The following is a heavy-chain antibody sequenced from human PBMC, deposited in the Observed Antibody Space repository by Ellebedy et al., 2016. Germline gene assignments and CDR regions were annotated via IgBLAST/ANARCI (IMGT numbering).Heavy chain of an antibody. CDR1: GFTFSSYW. Sequence: GESLKISXAASGFTFSSYWMTWVRQAPGKGLEWVANIKQDESEKYYVDSVKGRFTISRDNAKNSLYLQMNSLRAEDTALYYCAKDLRYLDWGGGMDVWGKGTTVTVSS. J-gene: IGHJ6*04. D-gene: IGHD3-9*01. CDR2: IKQDESEK. CDR3: AKDLRYLDWGGGMDV. V-gene: IGHV3-7*03.